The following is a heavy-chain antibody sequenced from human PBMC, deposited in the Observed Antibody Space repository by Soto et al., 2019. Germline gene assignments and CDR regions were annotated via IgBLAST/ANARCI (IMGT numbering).Heavy chain of an antibody. V-gene: IGHV2-5*01. J-gene: IGHJ3*02. D-gene: IGHD1-1*01. CDR2: VYWNDDK. CDR3: ARGLATLPVFSFEI. CDR1: GISLSTSGVG. Sequence: ESGPTLVNPTQTLTLTCTLSGISLSTSGVGLGWIRQTPGKALEWLALVYWNDDKHYSPSLKSRLTITKDTSKNQAILTITNMDPVDTATYYFARGLATLPVFSFEIWGRVTVVAV.